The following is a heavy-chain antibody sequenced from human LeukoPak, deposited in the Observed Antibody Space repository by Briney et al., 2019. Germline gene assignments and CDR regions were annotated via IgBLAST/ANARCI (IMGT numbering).Heavy chain of an antibody. V-gene: IGHV1-69*13. D-gene: IGHD4-17*01. Sequence: GASVKVSCKASGGTFSSYAISWVRQAPGQGLEWMGGIIPIFGTANYAQKFQGRVTITADESTSTAYMELSSLRSEDTAVYNCARDDYGEPNWFDPWGQGTLVTVSS. CDR3: ARDDYGEPNWFDP. J-gene: IGHJ5*02. CDR1: GGTFSSYA. CDR2: IIPIFGTA.